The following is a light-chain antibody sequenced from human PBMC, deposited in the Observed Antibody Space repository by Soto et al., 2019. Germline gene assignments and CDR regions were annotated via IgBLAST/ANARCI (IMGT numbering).Light chain of an antibody. Sequence: QSALTQPASVSASPGQSITISCTGTSSDVGRYNYVSWYQQYPGKAPRLIIYDVVRRPSEISNRFSGSKSGNTASLTISGLQAEDEADYYCTSYGTVSNLDVFGTGTKLTVL. CDR2: DVV. CDR1: SSDVGRYNY. CDR3: TSYGTVSNLDV. J-gene: IGLJ1*01. V-gene: IGLV2-14*01.